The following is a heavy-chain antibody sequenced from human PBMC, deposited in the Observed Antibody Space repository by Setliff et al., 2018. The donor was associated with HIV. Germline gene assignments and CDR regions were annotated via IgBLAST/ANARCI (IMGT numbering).Heavy chain of an antibody. V-gene: IGHV4-39*01. CDR1: SGSISSNTYY. CDR3: ASLSTGLYYFDY. CDR2: VFHIGST. Sequence: PSETLSLTCSVSSGSISSNTYYWSWIRQPPGRGLEWIASVFHIGSTYHNPSLKSRVSISIDTSKTQVSLKLSSVTAADTAVYYCASLSTGLYYFDYWGQGTLVTVSS. J-gene: IGHJ4*02. D-gene: IGHD4-4*01.